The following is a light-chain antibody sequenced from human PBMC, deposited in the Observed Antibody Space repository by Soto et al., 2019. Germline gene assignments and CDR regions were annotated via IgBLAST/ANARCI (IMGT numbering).Light chain of an antibody. CDR2: TNN. Sequence: QSVLTQPPSASGTPGQRVTVSCSGSTSDIGTNAVNWFQHLPGTAPRLLIYTNNQRPSGVPDRFSGSKSGTSASLAISRLQSEDEATYYCATWHDSFYVFGTGTKLTVL. V-gene: IGLV1-44*01. CDR1: TSDIGTNA. CDR3: ATWHDSFYV. J-gene: IGLJ1*01.